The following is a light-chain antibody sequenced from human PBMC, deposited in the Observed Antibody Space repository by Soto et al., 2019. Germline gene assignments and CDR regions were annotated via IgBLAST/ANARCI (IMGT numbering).Light chain of an antibody. CDR3: QQLTIYPLT. CDR2: ASS. J-gene: IGKJ1*01. V-gene: IGKV1-9*01. Sequence: DIQLTQSPSFLSASVGDRVTITCRASQDISIYLAWYQQKPGKAPKLVIYASSTLQSGVPSRFSGSGSGTEFTLTISSLQPEDFATYYCQQLTIYPLTFGQGTKVEAK. CDR1: QDISIY.